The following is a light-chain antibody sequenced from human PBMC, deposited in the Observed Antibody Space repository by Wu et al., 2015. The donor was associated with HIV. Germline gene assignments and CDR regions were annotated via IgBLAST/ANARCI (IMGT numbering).Light chain of an antibody. CDR2: GAS. Sequence: EIVLTQSPGTLSLSPGERATLSCRASQSISSSYLAWYQQKPGQAPRLLIYGASIRATGIPDRVSGSGSGTDFTLTINRLEPEDFAVYYCQQYGISSQVTFGGGTKGGNQT. V-gene: IGKV3-20*01. CDR1: QSISSSY. CDR3: QQYGISSQVT. J-gene: IGKJ4*01.